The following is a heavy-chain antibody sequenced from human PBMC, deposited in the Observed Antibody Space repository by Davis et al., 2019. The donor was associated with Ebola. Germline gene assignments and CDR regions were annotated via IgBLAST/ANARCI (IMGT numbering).Heavy chain of an antibody. V-gene: IGHV4-30-4*08. CDR3: ARQKILVTPFDL. CDR2: IYYSGST. D-gene: IGHD2-15*01. J-gene: IGHJ4*02. Sequence: PSETLSLTCTVSGGSISSGDYYWSWIRQPPGKGLEWIGYIYYSGSTYYNPSLKSRVTISVDTSKNQFSLKLSSVTAADTAVYYCARQKILVTPFDLWGQGTLVTVSS. CDR1: GGSISSGDYY.